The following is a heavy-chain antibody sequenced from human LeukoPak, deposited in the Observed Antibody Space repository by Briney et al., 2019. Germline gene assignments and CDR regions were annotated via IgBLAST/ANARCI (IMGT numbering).Heavy chain of an antibody. CDR2: ISAYNGNT. Sequence: ASVKVSCKASGYTFTSYGIGWVRQAPGQGLEWMGGISAYNGNTNYAQKLQGKVTMTTDPSTSTAYTELRSLRSDGTAVYYCARGLTPDYVNYYGMDVRGQGTTVTVSS. D-gene: IGHD4-17*01. CDR3: ARGLTPDYVNYYGMDV. CDR1: GYTFTSYG. J-gene: IGHJ6*02. V-gene: IGHV1-18*01.